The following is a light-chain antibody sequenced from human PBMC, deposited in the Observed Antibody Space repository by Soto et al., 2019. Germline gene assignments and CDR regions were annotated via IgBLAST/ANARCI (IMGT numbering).Light chain of an antibody. CDR3: QPRSNSALT. Sequence: EIVLTQSPATLSLSPGKRATLSCRASQSVSSYLAWYQQKPGQAPRPLIYDASNRSTGIPSRFSGSGSGTDFTLTISSLEPEDFAVYYCQPRSNSALTFGGGTKVEIK. J-gene: IGKJ4*01. V-gene: IGKV3-11*01. CDR1: QSVSSY. CDR2: DAS.